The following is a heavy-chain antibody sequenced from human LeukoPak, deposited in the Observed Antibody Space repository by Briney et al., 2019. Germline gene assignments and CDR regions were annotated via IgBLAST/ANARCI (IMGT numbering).Heavy chain of an antibody. CDR2: INFDGSST. V-gene: IGHV3-74*01. CDR3: AKSMSGPNDY. CDR1: GFTLSSYW. Sequence: PGGSLRLSCAASGFTLSSYWMHWVRQVPGKGLVWVSRINFDGSSTNYADSVKGRFTISRDNAKNTLYLQMNSLRAEDTAVYYCAKSMSGPNDYWGQGTLVTVSS. J-gene: IGHJ4*02. D-gene: IGHD2-8*01.